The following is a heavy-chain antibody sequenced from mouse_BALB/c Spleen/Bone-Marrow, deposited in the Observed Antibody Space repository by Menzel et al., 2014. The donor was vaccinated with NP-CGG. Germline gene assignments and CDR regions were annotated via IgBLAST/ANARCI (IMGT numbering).Heavy chain of an antibody. D-gene: IGHD5-1*01. CDR3: TRLPH. J-gene: IGHJ4*01. CDR2: INPSNGGT. Sequence: SGAELVKPGASVRLSCKASGYTFTSYYMYWVKRRPGQGLEWIGEINPSNGGTNFNEKFKSRATLTVDKSSSTAYTQLSSLTSEDSAVYYCTRLPHWGQGTSVTVSS. CDR1: GYTFTSYY. V-gene: IGHV1S81*02.